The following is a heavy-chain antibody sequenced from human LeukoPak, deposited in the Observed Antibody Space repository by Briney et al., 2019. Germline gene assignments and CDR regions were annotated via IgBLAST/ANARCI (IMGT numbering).Heavy chain of an antibody. CDR2: ISSSSSYI. Sequence: GGSLRLSCAASGFTVSSNYMSWVRQAPGKGLEWVSSISSSSSYIYYADSVKGRFTISRDNAKNSLYLQMNSLRAEDTAVYYRARDCSSTSCYLSPHYFDYWGQGTLVTVSS. D-gene: IGHD2-2*01. J-gene: IGHJ4*02. V-gene: IGHV3-21*01. CDR1: GFTVSSNY. CDR3: ARDCSSTSCYLSPHYFDY.